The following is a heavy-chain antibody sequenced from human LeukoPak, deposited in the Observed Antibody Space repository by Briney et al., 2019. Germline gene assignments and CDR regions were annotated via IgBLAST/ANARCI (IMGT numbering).Heavy chain of an antibody. CDR3: ARRALYSYGSPFDY. CDR1: GGSISSYY. Sequence: SETLSLTCTVSGGSISSYYWSWIRQPPGKGLEWIGYIYYSGSTNYNPSLKSRVTISVDTSKNQFSLKLSTVTAADTAVYYCARRALYSYGSPFDYWGQGTLVTVSS. J-gene: IGHJ4*02. V-gene: IGHV4-59*08. D-gene: IGHD5-18*01. CDR2: IYYSGST.